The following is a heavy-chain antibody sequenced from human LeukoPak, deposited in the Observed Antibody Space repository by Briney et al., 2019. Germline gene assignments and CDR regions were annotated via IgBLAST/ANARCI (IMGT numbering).Heavy chain of an antibody. CDR2: IIPIFGTA. V-gene: IGHV1-69*01. CDR3: ARVHLSGGYYFDY. Sequence: GSSVKVSCKASGGTFSSYAISWVRQAPGQGLEWMGGIIPIFGTANYAQKFQGRVTITADESTSTAYMELGSLRSEDTAVYYCARVHLSGGYYFDYWGQGTLVTVSS. D-gene: IGHD3-10*01. J-gene: IGHJ4*02. CDR1: GGTFSSYA.